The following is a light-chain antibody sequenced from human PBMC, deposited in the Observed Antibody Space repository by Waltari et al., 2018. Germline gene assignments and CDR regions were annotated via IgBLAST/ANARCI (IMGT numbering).Light chain of an antibody. CDR1: ESAFGDDDS. Sequence: QAALTQPASVSGSLGQSITISCTGTESAFGDDDSVSWYQQFPGEAPRLIIYEVSNRPSRISSRFYGSKSANTASLTISGLQPDDEADYFCCSHTGIDTWVFGGGTTLTVL. CDR2: EVS. V-gene: IGLV2-14*01. J-gene: IGLJ3*02. CDR3: CSHTGIDTWV.